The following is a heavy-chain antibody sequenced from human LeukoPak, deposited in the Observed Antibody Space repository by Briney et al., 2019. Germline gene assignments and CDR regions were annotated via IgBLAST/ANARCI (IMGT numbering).Heavy chain of an antibody. CDR3: AKTVETHLVYGYYFDS. D-gene: IGHD5-18*01. J-gene: IGHJ4*02. Sequence: PGGSLRLSCAASGFTFSSYGMSWVRQAPGKGLEWVSFMSGSGDTISYAGSVKGRFSISRDNGKNSLYLQMNSLRAEDTAVYYCAKTVETHLVYGYYFDSWGQGTLVTVSS. CDR1: GFTFSSYG. CDR2: MSGSGDTI. V-gene: IGHV3-48*04.